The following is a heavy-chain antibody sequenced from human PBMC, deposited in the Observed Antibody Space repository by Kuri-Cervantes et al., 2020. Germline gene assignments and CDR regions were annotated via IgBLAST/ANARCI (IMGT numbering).Heavy chain of an antibody. CDR1: GFTFDDYA. Sequence: GESLKISCAASGFTFDDYAMHWVRQAPGKGLEWVSVIYSGGSTYYADSVKGRFTISRDNSKNTLYLQMNSLRAEDTAVYYCARDPDGYGYYFDYWGQGTLVTVSS. CDR3: ARDPDGYGYYFDY. CDR2: IYSGGST. D-gene: IGHD5-18*01. V-gene: IGHV3-66*01. J-gene: IGHJ4*02.